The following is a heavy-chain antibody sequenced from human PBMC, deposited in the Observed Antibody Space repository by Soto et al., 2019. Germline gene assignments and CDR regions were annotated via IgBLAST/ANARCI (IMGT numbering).Heavy chain of an antibody. V-gene: IGHV4-34*01. J-gene: IGHJ4*02. CDR3: ARALRGDTWIYFDY. Sequence: SETLSLTCAFYGGSFSGYYRNWIRQSPGKGLEWIGEINHSGSTNYNPSLKSRVTISLDTSKNQFSLKLSSVTAADTAVYYCARALRGDTWIYFDYWGQGTLVTVSS. D-gene: IGHD3-16*01. CDR2: INHSGST. CDR1: GGSFSGYY.